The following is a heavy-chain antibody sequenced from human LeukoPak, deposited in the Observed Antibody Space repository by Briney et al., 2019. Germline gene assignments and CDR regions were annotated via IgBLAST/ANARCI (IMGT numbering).Heavy chain of an antibody. J-gene: IGHJ5*02. V-gene: IGHV4-34*01. CDR2: INHSGST. CDR1: GGSFSGYY. CDR3: AGSSWPGWFDP. D-gene: IGHD6-13*01. Sequence: SETLSLTCAVYGGSFSGYYWSWIRQPPGKGLEWIGEINHSGSTNYNPSLKSRVTISVDTSKNQFSLKLSSVTAADTAVYYCAGSSWPGWFDPWGQGTLVTVSS.